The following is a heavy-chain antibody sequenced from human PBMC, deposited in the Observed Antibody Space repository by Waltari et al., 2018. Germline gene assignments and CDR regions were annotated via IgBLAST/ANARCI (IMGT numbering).Heavy chain of an antibody. Sequence: QVQLQESGPGLVKPSETLSLTCAVSGYSISSGYYWGWTRQPPGKGLEWIGSIYHIGSTYYNPSLKSRVTISVDTSKNQFSLKLSSVTAADTAVYYCAREADSSSWYNYWGQGTLVTVSS. CDR2: IYHIGST. J-gene: IGHJ4*02. V-gene: IGHV4-38-2*02. D-gene: IGHD6-13*01. CDR3: AREADSSSWYNY. CDR1: GYSISSGYY.